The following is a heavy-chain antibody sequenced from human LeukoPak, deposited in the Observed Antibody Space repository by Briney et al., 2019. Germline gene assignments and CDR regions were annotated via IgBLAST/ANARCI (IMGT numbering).Heavy chain of an antibody. D-gene: IGHD6-19*01. CDR3: ARVHSSGWYGVDYFDY. V-gene: IGHV1-69*04. CDR1: GGTFISYA. J-gene: IGHJ4*02. Sequence: SVKVSCKASGGTFISYAISWVRQAPGQGLEWMGRIISILGIANYAQKFQGRVTITADKSTSTAYMELSSLRSEDTAVYYCARVHSSGWYGVDYFDYWGQGTLVTVSS. CDR2: IISILGIA.